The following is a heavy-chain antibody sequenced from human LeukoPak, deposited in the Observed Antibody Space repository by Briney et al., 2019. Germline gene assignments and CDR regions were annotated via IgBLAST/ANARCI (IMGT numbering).Heavy chain of an antibody. CDR2: IKEDGSEI. CDR3: ARDRGYSTFDY. J-gene: IGHJ4*02. D-gene: IGHD4-23*01. Sequence: QPGGSLRLSCAASAFTFSNYWMSWVRQAPGKGLEWVANIKEDGSEINYVDSVKGRFTISRDHPKNSLYLQMNSLRDDDTAVYYCARDRGYSTFDYWGQGTLVTVSS. CDR1: AFTFSNYW. V-gene: IGHV3-7*01.